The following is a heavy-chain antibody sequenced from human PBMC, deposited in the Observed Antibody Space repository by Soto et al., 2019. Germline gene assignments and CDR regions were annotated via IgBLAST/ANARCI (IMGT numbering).Heavy chain of an antibody. CDR2: IYYSGNT. V-gene: IGHV4-39*01. CDR1: GGSISSCGFY. Sequence: SETLSLTCTVSGGSISSCGFYWGWIRQPPVKGLEWIGSIYYSGNTHYNPSLKSRVTISIDTSKNQFSLKLNFMTAADTPVYYCARHKENFDSSGSPWGQGTRVTVSS. D-gene: IGHD3-22*01. CDR3: ARHKENFDSSGSP. J-gene: IGHJ5*02.